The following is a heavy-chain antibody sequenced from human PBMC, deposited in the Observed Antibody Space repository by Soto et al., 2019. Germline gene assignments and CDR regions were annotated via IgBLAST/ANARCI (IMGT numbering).Heavy chain of an antibody. CDR1: GYTFNTFG. V-gene: IGHV1-18*01. J-gene: IGHJ6*02. CDR2: ISAYNGNT. D-gene: IGHD3-10*01. CDR3: ARQKGINNYYGMDV. Sequence: ASVKVSCKASGYTFNTFGLSWVRQAPGQGLEWMGWISAYNGNTNYAQKLQGRVTMTTDTPASTAYMEVRSLRSDDTAIYFCARQKGINNYYGMDVWGQGTTVTVSS.